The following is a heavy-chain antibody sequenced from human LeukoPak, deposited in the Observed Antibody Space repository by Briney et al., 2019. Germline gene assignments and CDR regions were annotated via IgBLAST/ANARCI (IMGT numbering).Heavy chain of an antibody. CDR2: INHSGTT. CDR3: ARNRYYYGSRSYGVPNWFDP. V-gene: IGHV4-34*01. J-gene: IGHJ5*02. Sequence: SETLSLTCAVYGGSFSAYYWSWIRQPPGKGLEWIGEINHSGTTNYNPSFESRVTISVDTSKNQFSLKLSSVTAADTAVYYCARNRYYYGSRSYGVPNWFDPWGQGTLVTVSS. CDR1: GGSFSAYY. D-gene: IGHD3-10*01.